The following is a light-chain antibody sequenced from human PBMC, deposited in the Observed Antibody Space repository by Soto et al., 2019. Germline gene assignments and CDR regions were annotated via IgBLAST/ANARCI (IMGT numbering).Light chain of an antibody. CDR2: DAS. J-gene: IGKJ1*01. CDR3: QQYKSHPVT. Sequence: DIQMTQSPSTLSASVGDRVTITCRASQTISFSLAWCQQKPGKAPKLLIYDASTLQSGVPSRFSGSESGTEFILTISGLQPDDFATYYCQQYKSHPVTFGQGTKVDIK. CDR1: QTISFS. V-gene: IGKV1-5*01.